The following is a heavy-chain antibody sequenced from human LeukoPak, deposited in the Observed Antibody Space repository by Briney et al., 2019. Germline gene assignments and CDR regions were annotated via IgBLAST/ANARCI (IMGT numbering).Heavy chain of an antibody. Sequence: GGSLRLSCAASGFTFSSYAMHWVRQAPGKGLEWVAVISYDGSNKYYADSVKGRFTISRDNSKNTLYLQMNSLRAEDTAVYYCARDFDEAAAGHYYYYYGMDVWGKGTTVTVSS. CDR1: GFTFSSYA. J-gene: IGHJ6*04. CDR3: ARDFDEAAAGHYYYYYGMDV. CDR2: ISYDGSNK. V-gene: IGHV3-30*04. D-gene: IGHD6-13*01.